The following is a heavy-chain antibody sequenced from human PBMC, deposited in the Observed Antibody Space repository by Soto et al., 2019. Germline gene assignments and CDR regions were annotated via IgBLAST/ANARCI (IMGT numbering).Heavy chain of an antibody. D-gene: IGHD2-2*02. CDR2: IYTSGST. CDR1: VGSISSYY. J-gene: IGHJ6*02. Sequence: PEKLSVTYTVAVGSISSYYWGWIRQSAGKGLEWIGRIYTSGSTNYNPSLKRRVTMSVDTSKNQFSLKLSSVTAADTAVYYYAGDSRVVVVPAAIQATPYYYGMDVCCQGTTVT. CDR3: AGDSRVVVVPAAIQATPYYYGMDV. V-gene: IGHV4-4*07.